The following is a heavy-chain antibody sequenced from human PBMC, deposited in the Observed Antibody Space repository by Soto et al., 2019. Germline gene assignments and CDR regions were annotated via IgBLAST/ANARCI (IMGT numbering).Heavy chain of an antibody. CDR1: GFTFSSYA. V-gene: IGHV3-23*01. Sequence: EVPLLESGGGLVQPGGSLRLSCAASGFTFSSYAMSWVRQAPGKGLEWVSAISGSGGSTYYADSVKGRFTIARDNSKNTLYLQMNSLRAEDTAVYYCAKPLTQWLTAASDYWGQGTLVTVSS. CDR3: AKPLTQWLTAASDY. CDR2: ISGSGGST. D-gene: IGHD2-2*01. J-gene: IGHJ4*02.